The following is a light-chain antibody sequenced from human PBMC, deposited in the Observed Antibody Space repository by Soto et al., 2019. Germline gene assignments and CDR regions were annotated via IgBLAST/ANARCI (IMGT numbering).Light chain of an antibody. CDR3: SSYTSSSLV. Sequence: QSALTQPASVSGSPGQSITISCTGTSSDVGGYNYVSWYQQHPGKAPKVMIYEVSNRPSGVSNRFSGSKSGNTASLTISGLQAEDEADYYCSSYTSSSLVFGGGTQLTVL. J-gene: IGLJ2*01. V-gene: IGLV2-14*01. CDR2: EVS. CDR1: SSDVGGYNY.